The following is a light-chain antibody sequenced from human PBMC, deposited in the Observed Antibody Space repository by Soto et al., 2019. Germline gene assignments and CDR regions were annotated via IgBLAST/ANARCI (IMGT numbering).Light chain of an antibody. CDR3: SSYAGSNFYV. J-gene: IGLJ1*01. Sequence: QSVLTQPPSASGSPGQSVTISCTGTSSDVGGYNYVSWYQQHPGKAPKLMIHEVSKRPSGVPDRFSGSKSGNTASLTVSGLQAEDEADYYCSSYAGSNFYVFGTGTKVTVL. V-gene: IGLV2-8*01. CDR1: SSDVGGYNY. CDR2: EVS.